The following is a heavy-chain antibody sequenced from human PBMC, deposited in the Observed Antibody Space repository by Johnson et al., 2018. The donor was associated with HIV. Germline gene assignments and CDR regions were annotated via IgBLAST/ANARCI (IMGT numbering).Heavy chain of an antibody. V-gene: IGHV3-48*01. CDR1: GFTFSKAW. Sequence: EVQLVESGGGVVQPGGSLRLSCATSGFTFSKAWMNWVRQAPGKGLEWVSYISSSGGSTYYTDSVKGRFTISRDNSKNTLYLQMNSLRAEDTAVYYCARDTGGGEPYDIWGQGTMVTVSS. D-gene: IGHD2-21*01. J-gene: IGHJ3*02. CDR3: ARDTGGGEPYDI. CDR2: ISSSGGST.